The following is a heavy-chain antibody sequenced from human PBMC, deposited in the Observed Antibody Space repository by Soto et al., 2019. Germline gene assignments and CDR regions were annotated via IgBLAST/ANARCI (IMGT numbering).Heavy chain of an antibody. CDR2: IKSKIDGVTT. V-gene: IGHV3-15*01. J-gene: IGHJ4*02. CDR1: GFTFSTAW. Sequence: GGSLRLSCVASGFTFSTAWMSWVRQAPGKGLEWVGRIKSKIDGVTTDYAAPVKGRFSISRDDSKNTLYLQMNSLKTEDTAVYYCTTDSGSSYGLHYWSQGTLVTVSS. CDR3: TTDSGSSYGLHY. D-gene: IGHD5-18*01.